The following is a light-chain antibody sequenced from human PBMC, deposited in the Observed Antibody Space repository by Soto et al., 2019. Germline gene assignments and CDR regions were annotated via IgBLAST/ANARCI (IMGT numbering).Light chain of an antibody. CDR2: GAS. J-gene: IGKJ4*01. Sequence: EIVLTQSPGTLSLSPGERATLSCRASQSVSSSYLAWYQQKPGQAPRLLIYGASSRATGIPDRFSGSGSGIDFTLTISRLEPEDFAVYYCQQYGRAVTFGGGTKVEIK. CDR1: QSVSSSY. V-gene: IGKV3-20*01. CDR3: QQYGRAVT.